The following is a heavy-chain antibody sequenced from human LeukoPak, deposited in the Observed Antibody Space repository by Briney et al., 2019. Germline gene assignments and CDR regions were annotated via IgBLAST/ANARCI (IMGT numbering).Heavy chain of an antibody. CDR2: ISWDGGYT. J-gene: IGHJ4*02. D-gene: IGHD6-19*01. V-gene: IGHV3-43D*03. Sequence: PGGSLRLSCAVSGFTFSSYDMSWVRQAPGKGLEWVSVISWDGGYTYYADSVKGRFTISRDNSKNSLYLQMNSLRTEDTALSYCAKDDRAVAGTGYFDYWGQGTLVTVSS. CDR1: GFTFSSYD. CDR3: AKDDRAVAGTGYFDY.